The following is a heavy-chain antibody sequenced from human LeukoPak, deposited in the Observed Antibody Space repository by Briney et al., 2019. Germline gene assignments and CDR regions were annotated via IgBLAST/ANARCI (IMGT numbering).Heavy chain of an antibody. CDR1: GGTFSSYA. CDR3: ASTLSGSYSLVSSDY. J-gene: IGHJ4*02. Sequence: ASVKVSCKASGGTFSSYAISWVRQAPGQGLEWMGGIIPIFGTANYAQKFQGRVTITADKSTSTAYMELSSLRSEDTAVYYCASTLSGSYSLVSSDYWGQGTLVTVSS. D-gene: IGHD1-26*01. V-gene: IGHV1-69*06. CDR2: IIPIFGTA.